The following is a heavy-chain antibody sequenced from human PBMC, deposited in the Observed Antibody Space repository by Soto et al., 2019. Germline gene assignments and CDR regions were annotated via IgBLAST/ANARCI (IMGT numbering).Heavy chain of an antibody. Sequence: SETLSLTCAVYDGSFSGYYWSWIRQPPGKGLEWIGEINHSGSTNYNPSLKSRVTISVDTSKNQFSLKLSSVTAADTAVYYCARGWSGWRVWLDYWGQGTLVTVSS. CDR1: DGSFSGYY. D-gene: IGHD6-19*01. V-gene: IGHV4-34*01. CDR2: INHSGST. CDR3: ARGWSGWRVWLDY. J-gene: IGHJ4*02.